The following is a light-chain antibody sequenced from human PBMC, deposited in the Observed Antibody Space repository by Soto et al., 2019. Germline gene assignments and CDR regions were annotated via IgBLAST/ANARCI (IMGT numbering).Light chain of an antibody. V-gene: IGLV1-44*01. J-gene: IGLJ3*02. CDR1: NSNIGRYS. CDR2: SDD. CDR3: AAWDDNLNGPL. Sequence: QSALTQPPSLSGTPGQRVTISCSGSNSNIGRYSVNWYQHFPGTAPKILIYSDDERPSGVPDRFSGSKSGTSASLAISMLQSEYEAEYYCAAWDDNLNGPLFGGGTKLTVL.